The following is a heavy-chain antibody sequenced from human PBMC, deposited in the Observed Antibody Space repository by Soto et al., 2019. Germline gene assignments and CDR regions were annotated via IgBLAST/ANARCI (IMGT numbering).Heavy chain of an antibody. J-gene: IGHJ4*02. V-gene: IGHV1-69*13. CDR2: IIPIFGTA. CDR3: ARDQLVLRGYNYGPFDY. D-gene: IGHD5-18*01. Sequence: VKVSCKASGGTFSSYAISWVRQAPGQGLEWMGGIIPIFGTANYAQKFQGRVTITADESTSTAYMELSSLRSEDTAVYYCARDQLVLRGYNYGPFDYWGQGTLVPVSS. CDR1: GGTFSSYA.